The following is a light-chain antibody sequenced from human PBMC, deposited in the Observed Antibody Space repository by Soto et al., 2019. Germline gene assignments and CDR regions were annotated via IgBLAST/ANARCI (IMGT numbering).Light chain of an antibody. CDR2: GAS. J-gene: IGKJ5*01. CDR1: QSVSSSY. CDR3: QQYGSSPRIT. Sequence: DIVLTQSPATLSLSPGDRATLYCRASQSVSSSYLAWYQQKPGQAPRLLIYGASSRATGIPDRFSGSGSGTDFTLTISRLEPEDFAVYYCQQYGSSPRITFGQGTRLEIK. V-gene: IGKV3-20*01.